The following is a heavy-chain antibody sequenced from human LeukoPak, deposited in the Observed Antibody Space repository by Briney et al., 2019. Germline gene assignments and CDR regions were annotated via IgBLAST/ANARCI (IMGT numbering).Heavy chain of an antibody. D-gene: IGHD6-13*01. CDR1: GYSFTGYY. CDR3: ATFDADIAAAGYYFDY. J-gene: IGHJ4*02. V-gene: IGHV1-24*01. CDR2: FDPEDGET. Sequence: ASVKVSCKSSGYSFTGYYMHWVRQAPGKGLEWMGGFDPEDGETIYAQKFQGRVTMTEDTSTDTAYMELSSLRSEDTAVYYCATFDADIAAAGYYFDYWGQGTLVTVSS.